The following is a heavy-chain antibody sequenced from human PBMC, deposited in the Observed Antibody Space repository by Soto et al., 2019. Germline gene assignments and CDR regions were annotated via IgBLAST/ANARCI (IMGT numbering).Heavy chain of an antibody. CDR3: ARGHGRNFAY. J-gene: IGHJ4*02. CDR2: IFFRGYT. CDR1: GGSIDNYY. V-gene: IGHV4-59*12. Sequence: SETLSLTCSVSGGSIDNYYWSWIRQPPGKGLEWIGYIFFRGYTNYNPSLKGRVNISVDTSNNQFSLRLSSVTAADTAVYYCARGHGRNFAYWGQGTLVTVSS.